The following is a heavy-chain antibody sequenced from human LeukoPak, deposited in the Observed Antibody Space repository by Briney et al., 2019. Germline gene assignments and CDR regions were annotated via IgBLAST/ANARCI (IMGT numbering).Heavy chain of an antibody. CDR1: GGSISSYY. J-gene: IGHJ4*02. CDR2: ISYSGTT. CDR3: ARDGEGGYSLN. V-gene: IGHV4-59*01. D-gene: IGHD3-22*01. Sequence: SETLSLTCTVSGGSISSYYWSWIRQPPGKGLEWIAIISYSGTTYYNPSLKTRATISIDTPKNKFSLKVNSVTAADTAVYYCARDGEGGYSLNWGQGTLVTVSS.